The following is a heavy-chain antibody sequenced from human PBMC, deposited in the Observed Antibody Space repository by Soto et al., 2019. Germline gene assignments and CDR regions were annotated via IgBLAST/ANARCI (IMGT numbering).Heavy chain of an antibody. V-gene: IGHV1-18*01. CDR1: GYTFTSYG. Sequence: QVQLVQSGAEVKKPGASVKVSCKASGYTFTSYGISWVRQAPGQGLEWMGWISAYNGNTHYAQKLQGRVTMTTDTSTSTASMELRSLRSDDTAVYFCARTGFYYYGSGSPVAVDYWGQGTLVTVSS. CDR3: ARTGFYYYGSGSPVAVDY. CDR2: ISAYNGNT. J-gene: IGHJ4*02. D-gene: IGHD3-10*01.